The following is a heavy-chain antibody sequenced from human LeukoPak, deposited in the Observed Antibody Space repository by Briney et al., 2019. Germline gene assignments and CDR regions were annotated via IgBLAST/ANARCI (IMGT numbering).Heavy chain of an antibody. Sequence: SETLSLTCTVSGGSISSYYWSWIRQPPGKGLEWIGYIYYSGSTNYNPSLKSRVTISVDKSKNQFSLKLSSVTAADTAVYYCARMTYYDFWSGSYFDNWGQGTLVTVSS. CDR1: GGSISSYY. J-gene: IGHJ4*02. D-gene: IGHD3-3*01. CDR3: ARMTYYDFWSGSYFDN. CDR2: IYYSGST. V-gene: IGHV4-59*12.